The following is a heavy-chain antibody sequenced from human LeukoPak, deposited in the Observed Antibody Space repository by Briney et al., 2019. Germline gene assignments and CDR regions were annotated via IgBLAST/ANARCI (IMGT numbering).Heavy chain of an antibody. V-gene: IGHV4-39*07. CDR3: ARIIVYYYGMDV. D-gene: IGHD2-15*01. CDR2: IYYSGST. J-gene: IGHJ6*02. CDR1: GGSISSSSYY. Sequence: ASETLSLTCTVSGGSISSSSYYWGWIRQPPGKGLEWIGSIYYSGSTYYNPSLKSRVTISVDTSKNQFSLKLSSVTAADTAVYYCARIIVYYYGMDVWGQGTTVTVSS.